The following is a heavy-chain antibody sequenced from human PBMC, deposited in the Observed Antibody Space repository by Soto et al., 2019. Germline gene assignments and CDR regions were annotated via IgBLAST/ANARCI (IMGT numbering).Heavy chain of an antibody. CDR3: AREPCGDDCYGYSHHGMDV. Sequence: QVKLQESGPGLVKPSQTLSLTCSVSGASINSGCYYWSWIRQNPGKGLEWIAHFYYSGSIYYNPSLKRRVSISVDTSENHLSLKLSSVTAADTDIYYCAREPCGDDCYGYSHHGMDVWGQGTTVTVSS. D-gene: IGHD2-21*02. J-gene: IGHJ6*02. V-gene: IGHV4-31*03. CDR1: GASINSGCYY. CDR2: FYYSGSI.